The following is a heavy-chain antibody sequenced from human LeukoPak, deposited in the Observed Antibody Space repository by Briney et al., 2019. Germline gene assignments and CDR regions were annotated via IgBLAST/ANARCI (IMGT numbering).Heavy chain of an antibody. CDR3: ARHVQPRGYSYGYYYFDY. CDR2: IYYSGST. J-gene: IGHJ4*02. D-gene: IGHD5-18*01. V-gene: IGHV4-39*01. Sequence: PSETLSLTCTVSGGSISSSSYYWGWIRQPPGTGLEWIGSIYYSGSTYYNPSLKSRVTISVDTSKNQFSLKLSSVTAADTAVYYCARHVQPRGYSYGYYYFDYWGQGTLVTVSS. CDR1: GGSISSSSYY.